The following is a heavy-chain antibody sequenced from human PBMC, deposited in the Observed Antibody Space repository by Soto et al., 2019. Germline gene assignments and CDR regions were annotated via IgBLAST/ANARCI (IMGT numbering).Heavy chain of an antibody. V-gene: IGHV2-5*01. D-gene: IGHD1-20*01. J-gene: IGHJ5*02. CDR2: IYWNDDK. Sequence: SGAKLVTPKHRLTLSCRFPGFAHNTSKEVVVWSRHPPGKALEWLALIYWNDDKRYSPSLKSRLTITKDTSKNQVVLTMTNMDPVDTATYYCAHRLEKYNWSRGFDPLGQGTLVTVSS. CDR3: AHRLEKYNWSRGFDP. CDR1: GFAHNTSKEV.